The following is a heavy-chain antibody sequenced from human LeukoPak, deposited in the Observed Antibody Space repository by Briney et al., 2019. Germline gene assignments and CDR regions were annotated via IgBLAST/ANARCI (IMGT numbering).Heavy chain of an antibody. V-gene: IGHV3-43*02. J-gene: IGHJ4*02. Sequence: PGGSLRLSCAASGFTFDDYAMHWVRQAPGQGLEWVSLISGDGGSTYYADPVKGRFTISRDNSKNSLYLQMNSLRTEDTALYYCAKGGCSGGRCYLDYWGQGTLVTVSS. CDR2: ISGDGGST. CDR1: GFTFDDYA. D-gene: IGHD2-15*01. CDR3: AKGGCSGGRCYLDY.